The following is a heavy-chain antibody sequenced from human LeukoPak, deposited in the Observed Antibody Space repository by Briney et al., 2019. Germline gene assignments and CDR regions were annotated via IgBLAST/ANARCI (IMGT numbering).Heavy chain of an antibody. CDR2: ISSNGDST. J-gene: IGHJ4*02. CDR3: ARGRYDILTGYYPFAPYYFDY. CDR1: GFTFSSYA. V-gene: IGHV3-64*01. Sequence: PGGSLRLSCAASGFTFSSYAMHWVRQAPGKGLEYVSAISSNGDSTYYANSVKGRFTISRDNSKNTLYLQMGSLRAEDMAVYYCARGRYDILTGYYPFAPYYFDYWGQGTLVTVSS. D-gene: IGHD3-9*01.